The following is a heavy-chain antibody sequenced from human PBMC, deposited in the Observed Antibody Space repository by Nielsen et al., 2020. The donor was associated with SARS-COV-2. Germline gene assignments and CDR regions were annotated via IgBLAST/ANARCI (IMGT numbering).Heavy chain of an antibody. V-gene: IGHV3-9*01. CDR2: ISWNSGSI. CDR3: AKLSEQPWCFDY. J-gene: IGHJ4*02. D-gene: IGHD6-13*01. Sequence: WIRQPPGKGLEWVSGISWNSGSIGYADSVKGRFTISRDNAKNSLYLQMNSLRAEDTALYYCAKLSEQPWCFDYWGQGTLVTVSS.